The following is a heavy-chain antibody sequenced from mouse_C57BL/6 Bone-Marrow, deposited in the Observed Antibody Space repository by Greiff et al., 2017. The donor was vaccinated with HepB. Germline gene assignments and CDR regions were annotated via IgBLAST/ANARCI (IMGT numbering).Heavy chain of an antibody. J-gene: IGHJ1*03. D-gene: IGHD1-1*01. V-gene: IGHV1-81*01. Sequence: VKLQESGAELARPGASVKLSCKASGYTFTSYGISWVKQRTGQGLEWIGEIYPRSGNTYYNEKFKGKATLTADKSSSTAYMELRSLTSEDSAVYFCARDYGSSCSYWYFDVWGTGTTVTVSS. CDR3: ARDYGSSCSYWYFDV. CDR2: IYPRSGNT. CDR1: GYTFTSYG.